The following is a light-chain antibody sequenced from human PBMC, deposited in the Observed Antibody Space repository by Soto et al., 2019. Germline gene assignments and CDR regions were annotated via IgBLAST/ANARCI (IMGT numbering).Light chain of an antibody. CDR3: SSYSTSITVV. CDR2: DVS. CDR1: SSDVGDYDY. J-gene: IGLJ2*01. Sequence: QSALTQPASVSGSPGQSITISCTGTSSDVGDYDYVSWYQQHPGKAPKLVIYDVSNRPSGVSNRFSGSKSGNTASLTISGLQAEDEADYYCSSYSTSITVVYGEGTKLTVL. V-gene: IGLV2-14*03.